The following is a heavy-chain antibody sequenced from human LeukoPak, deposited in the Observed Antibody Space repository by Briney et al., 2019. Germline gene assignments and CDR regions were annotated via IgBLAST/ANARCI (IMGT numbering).Heavy chain of an antibody. CDR2: INWNGGRT. CDR1: GFTFDDYG. Sequence: GGSLGLSCAASGFTFDDYGMSWVRQAPGKGLEWVSRINWNGGRTGYADSVKGRFTISRGNAKNSLYLQMNSLRAEDTALYYCAREQIGALNAFDIWGQGTMVTVSS. V-gene: IGHV3-20*04. J-gene: IGHJ3*02. D-gene: IGHD3-10*01. CDR3: AREQIGALNAFDI.